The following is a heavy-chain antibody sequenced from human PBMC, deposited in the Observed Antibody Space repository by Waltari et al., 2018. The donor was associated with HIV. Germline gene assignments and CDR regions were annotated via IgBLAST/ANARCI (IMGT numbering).Heavy chain of an antibody. CDR2: ISWNRGSI. Sequence: EVQLVESGGGLVQPGRSLRLSCAASGFTFDDYAMHWVRQAPGKGLEWVSGISWNRGSIGYADSVKGRFTISRDNAKNSLYLQMNSLRAEDTALYYCAKDIQRPRIAARPYGMDVWGQGTTVTVSS. CDR1: GFTFDDYA. CDR3: AKDIQRPRIAARPYGMDV. D-gene: IGHD6-6*01. V-gene: IGHV3-9*01. J-gene: IGHJ6*02.